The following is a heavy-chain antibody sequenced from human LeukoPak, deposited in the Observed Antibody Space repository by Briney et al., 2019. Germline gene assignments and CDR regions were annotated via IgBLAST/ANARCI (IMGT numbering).Heavy chain of an antibody. CDR1: GFTFSSYW. CDR2: IKSAGSSI. Sequence: SGGSLRLSCAASGFTFSSYWMHWVRQAPGKGLVWVSRIKSAGSSIRYADSVKGRFTISRDNAKNTLYLQMNSLRAEDTAVYYCARERGFDAFDIWGQGTMVTVSS. V-gene: IGHV3-74*01. J-gene: IGHJ3*02. CDR3: ARERGFDAFDI.